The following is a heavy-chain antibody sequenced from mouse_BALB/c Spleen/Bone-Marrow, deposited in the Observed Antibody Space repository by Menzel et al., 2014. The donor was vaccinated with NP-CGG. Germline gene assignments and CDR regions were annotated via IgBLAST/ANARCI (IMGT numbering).Heavy chain of an antibody. D-gene: IGHD4-1*01. CDR1: GFNIKDTY. J-gene: IGHJ2*01. Sequence: VQLQQSGAELVKPGASVELSCTASGFNIKDTYMHWVKQRPEQGLEWIGRIDPASDYTQFDPKFQGKATITADTSSNTAYLQRSSLTSEDTAVYYCATLTGTFDYWGQGTTLTVSS. CDR2: IDPASDYT. CDR3: ATLTGTFDY. V-gene: IGHV14-3*02.